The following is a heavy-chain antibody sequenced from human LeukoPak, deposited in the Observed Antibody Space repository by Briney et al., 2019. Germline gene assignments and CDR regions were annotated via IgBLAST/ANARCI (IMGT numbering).Heavy chain of an antibody. J-gene: IGHJ4*02. V-gene: IGHV3-11*01. CDR3: ARVHRMTTAYY. D-gene: IGHD4-17*01. CDR1: GVTFSDYY. CDR2: ISSSGSTI. Sequence: GVSLRLSCAASGVTFSDYYMSWIRQAPGKGLEWVSYISSSGSTIYYADSVKGRFTISRDNAKNSLYLQMNSLRAEDTAVYYCARVHRMTTAYYWGQGTLVTVSS.